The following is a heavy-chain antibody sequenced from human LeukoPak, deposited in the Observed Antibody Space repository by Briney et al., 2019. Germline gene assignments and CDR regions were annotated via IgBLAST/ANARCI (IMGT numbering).Heavy chain of an antibody. D-gene: IGHD3-10*01. J-gene: IGHJ4*02. CDR3: AREGWGYYGSGSYITFDY. CDR2: IYTSGST. CDR1: GGSISSDSYY. V-gene: IGHV4-61*02. Sequence: SETLSLTCTVSGGSISSDSYYWSWIRQPAGKGLEWIGRIYTSGSTNYNPSLKSRVTISVDTSKNHFSLKLNSVTAADTAVYYCAREGWGYYGSGSYITFDYWGQGTLVTVSS.